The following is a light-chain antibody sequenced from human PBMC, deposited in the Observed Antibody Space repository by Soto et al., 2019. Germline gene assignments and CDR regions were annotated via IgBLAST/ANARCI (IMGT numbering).Light chain of an antibody. V-gene: IGKV1-27*01. CDR3: QKYNSAPLT. Sequence: DMRMTQSPSSLSSSLGDRFTITCRASQVISNYLAWYQQKPGKVPKLLIYAASTLQSGVPSRFSGSGSGTDFTLTISSLQPEDVATYYCQKYNSAPLTFGPGTKVDI. CDR1: QVISNY. CDR2: AAS. J-gene: IGKJ3*01.